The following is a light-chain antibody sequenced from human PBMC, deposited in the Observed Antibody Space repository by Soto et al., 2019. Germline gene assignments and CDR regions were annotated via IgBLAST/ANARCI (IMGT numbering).Light chain of an antibody. V-gene: IGLV2-14*01. Sequence: QSVLTQPASVSGSPGQSITISCTGTSSDVGGYNYVSWYQQHPGKAPKLMIYDVSNRPSGVSNRFSGSKSGNKASLTISGLQAEDEADYYCSSYTSSSTLVFGGGTKLTV. CDR3: SSYTSSSTLV. CDR1: SSDVGGYNY. J-gene: IGLJ2*01. CDR2: DVS.